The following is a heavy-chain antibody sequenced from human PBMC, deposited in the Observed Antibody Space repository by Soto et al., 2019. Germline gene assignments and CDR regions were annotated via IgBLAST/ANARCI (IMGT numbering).Heavy chain of an antibody. V-gene: IGHV1-18*01. CDR2: ISAYNGNT. Sequence: QVQLVQSGAEVKKPGASVKVSCKASGYTFTSYGISWVRQAPGQGLEWMGWISAYNGNTNYAQKLQGRVTMTTDTXTSTADMEMRSLRTEDTAVYYCARDYGFGDIAFDIWGQGTMVTVSS. CDR1: GYTFTSYG. J-gene: IGHJ3*02. CDR3: ARDYGFGDIAFDI. D-gene: IGHD3-10*01.